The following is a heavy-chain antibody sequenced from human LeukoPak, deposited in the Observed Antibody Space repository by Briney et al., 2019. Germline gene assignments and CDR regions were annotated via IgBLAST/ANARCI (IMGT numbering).Heavy chain of an antibody. CDR2: ISSSGSTI. V-gene: IGHV3-11*01. CDR1: GFTFSDYY. Sequence: GGSLRLSCAAPGFTFSDYYMSWIRQAPGKGLEWVSYISSSGSTIYYADSVKGRSTISRDNAKNSLYLQMNSLRAEDTAVYYCARDGYDFWSGYHYYYYYGMDVWGQGTTVTVSS. J-gene: IGHJ6*02. D-gene: IGHD3-3*01. CDR3: ARDGYDFWSGYHYYYYYGMDV.